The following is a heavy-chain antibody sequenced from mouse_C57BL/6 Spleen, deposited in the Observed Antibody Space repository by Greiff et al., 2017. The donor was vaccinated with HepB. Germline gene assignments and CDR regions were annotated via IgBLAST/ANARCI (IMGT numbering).Heavy chain of an antibody. CDR2: ISSGSSTI. CDR3: ARYDGYYGSFAY. V-gene: IGHV5-17*01. Sequence: EVMLVESGGGLVKPGGSLKLSCAASGFTFSDYGMHWVRQAPEKGLEWVAYISSGSSTIYYADTVKGRFTISGDNAKNTLFLQMTSLRSEDTAMYYCARYDGYYGSFAYWGQGTLVTVSA. CDR1: GFTFSDYG. J-gene: IGHJ3*01. D-gene: IGHD2-3*01.